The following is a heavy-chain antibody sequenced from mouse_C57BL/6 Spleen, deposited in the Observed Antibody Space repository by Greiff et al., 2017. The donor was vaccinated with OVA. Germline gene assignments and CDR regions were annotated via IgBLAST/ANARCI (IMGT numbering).Heavy chain of an antibody. CDR3: ALNYDSSYGYAMDD. Sequence: QVTLKECGPGILQSSQTLSLTCSFSGFSLSTSGMGVSWIRQPSGKGLEWLVHIYWDDDKRYNPSLKSRLTITKDTSRNQVFLKITSVDTADTATNYCALNYDSSYGYAMDDWGKGTSVTVSS. D-gene: IGHD1-1*01. J-gene: IGHJ4*01. CDR2: IYWDDDK. CDR1: GFSLSTSGMG. V-gene: IGHV8-12*01.